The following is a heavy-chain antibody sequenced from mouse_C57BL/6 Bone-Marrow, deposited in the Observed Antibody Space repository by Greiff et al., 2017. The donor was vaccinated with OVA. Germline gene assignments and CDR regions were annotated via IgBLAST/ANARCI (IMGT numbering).Heavy chain of an antibody. V-gene: IGHV1-50*01. CDR1: GYTFTSYW. D-gene: IGHD4-1*01. CDR2: IDPSDSYT. J-gene: IGHJ3*01. CDR3: ARQGAGGFAY. Sequence: QVQLKQPGAELVKPGASVKLSCKASGYTFTSYWMQWVKQRPGQGLEWIGEIDPSDSYTNYNQKFKGKATLTVDTSSSTAYMQLSSLTSEDSAVYCCARQGAGGFAYWGQGTLVTVSA.